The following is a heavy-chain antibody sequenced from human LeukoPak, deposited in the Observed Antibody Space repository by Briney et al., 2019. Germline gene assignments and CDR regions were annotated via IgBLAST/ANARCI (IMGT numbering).Heavy chain of an antibody. CDR3: ARSSRRDGYKADY. V-gene: IGHV4-59*01. D-gene: IGHD5-24*01. CDR2: ICYSGST. J-gene: IGHJ4*02. CDR1: GGSISSYY. Sequence: SETLSLTCTVSGGSISSYYWSWIRQPPGKGLEWIGYICYSGSTNYNPSPKSRVTISVDTSKNQFSLKLSSVTAADTAVYYCARSSRRDGYKADYWGQGTLVTVSS.